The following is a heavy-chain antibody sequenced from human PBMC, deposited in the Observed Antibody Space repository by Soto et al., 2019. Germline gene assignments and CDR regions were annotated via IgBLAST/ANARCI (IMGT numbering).Heavy chain of an antibody. V-gene: IGHV3-49*04. J-gene: IGHJ4*02. D-gene: IGHD2-2*01. CDR3: TSAASTGMSYFFHS. CDR1: ALTFGNYA. CDR2: IRNQTYSETT. Sequence: GGSLRLSCTASALTFGNYAINWVRQAPGKGLEWVGLIRNQTYSETTQYAPSLKGRFTISRDDSNSIAYLQMSSLQVDDSAVYYCTSAASTGMSYFFHSWGQGALLTVSS.